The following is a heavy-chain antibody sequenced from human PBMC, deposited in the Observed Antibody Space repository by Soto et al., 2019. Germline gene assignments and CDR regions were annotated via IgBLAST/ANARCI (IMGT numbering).Heavy chain of an antibody. CDR3: AKDSANQIPGPNWFDP. V-gene: IGHV3-23*01. Sequence: GGSLRLSCAASGFTFSSYAMSWVRQAPGKGLEWVSAISGSGGSTYYADSVKGRFTISRDNSKNTLYLQMNSLRAEDTAVYYCAKDSANQIPGPNWFDPWGQGTLVTVSS. J-gene: IGHJ5*02. CDR2: ISGSGGST. D-gene: IGHD2-2*01. CDR1: GFTFSSYA.